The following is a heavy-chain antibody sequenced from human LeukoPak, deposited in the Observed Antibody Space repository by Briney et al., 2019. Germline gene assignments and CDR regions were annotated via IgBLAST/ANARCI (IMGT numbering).Heavy chain of an antibody. CDR2: IYPGDSDT. D-gene: IGHD6-13*01. J-gene: IGHJ5*02. CDR3: ARRGIAAAGTNWFDP. Sequence: PGESMKISCKGSGYSFTSYWIGWVRQMPGEGLEWMGIIYPGDSDTRYSPSFQGQVTISADKSISTAYLQWSSLKASDTAMYYCARRGIAAAGTNWFDPWGQGTLVTVSS. V-gene: IGHV5-51*03. CDR1: GYSFTSYW.